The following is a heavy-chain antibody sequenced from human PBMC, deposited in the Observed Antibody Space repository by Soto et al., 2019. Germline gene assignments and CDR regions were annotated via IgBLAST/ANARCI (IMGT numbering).Heavy chain of an antibody. CDR2: ITDTGDMT. Sequence: TRGYLRVSYAAFGFTFSSYAMTWFRQAPGKGLEWVSAITDTGDMTYYSDSAKGRFTISRDNSNNKLYLQMNTLRAEDTAVYFCAKDLGYSYGYWVGSLCQGP. J-gene: IGHJ5*02. CDR3: AKDLGYSYGYWVGS. D-gene: IGHD5-18*01. V-gene: IGHV3-23*01. CDR1: GFTFSSYA.